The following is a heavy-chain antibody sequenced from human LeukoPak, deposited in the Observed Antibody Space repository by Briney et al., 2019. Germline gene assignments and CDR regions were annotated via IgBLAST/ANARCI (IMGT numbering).Heavy chain of an antibody. Sequence: GGSLRLSCAASGFTLRSYRMTWVRQTPEKGLEGVASISRRSTYIYYADSVKGRFTISRDNAKNSLYLQMNSLRAEDTAVYYCAREPTALVLWGQGTLVTVSS. CDR2: ISRRSTYI. D-gene: IGHD5-18*01. J-gene: IGHJ4*02. CDR3: AREPTALVL. CDR1: GFTLRSYR. V-gene: IGHV3-21*01.